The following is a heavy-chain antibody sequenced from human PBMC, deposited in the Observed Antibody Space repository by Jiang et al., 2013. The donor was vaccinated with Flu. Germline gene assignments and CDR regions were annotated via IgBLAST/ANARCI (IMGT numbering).Heavy chain of an antibody. Sequence: SGSGLVKPSETLSLTCTVSGGSISSDFYYWGWIRQPPGRGLEWIGTIYYGGNTYYNPSLKSRLNISVDTSKNQFSLNLSSVTAADTSVYYCARQFRYGGLKYYFDDWGQGTLVTVSS. V-gene: IGHV4-39*01. D-gene: IGHD1-26*01. CDR2: IYYGGNT. CDR3: ARQFRYGGLKYYFDD. CDR1: GGSISSDFYY. J-gene: IGHJ4*02.